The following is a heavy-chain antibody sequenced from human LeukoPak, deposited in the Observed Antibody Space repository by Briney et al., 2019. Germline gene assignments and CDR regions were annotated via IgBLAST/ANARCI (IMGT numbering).Heavy chain of an antibody. D-gene: IGHD5-12*01. CDR2: IYYSGGT. CDR1: GGSISSNSYY. Sequence: SETLSLTCAVSGGSISSNSYYWSWIRQPAGKGLEWLGRIYYSGGTNYNPSFKSRVTISVDTSKNQFSLNLRSVTAADTAVYYCAREWDSGYDYSYYYYYMDVWGKGTTVTISS. V-gene: IGHV4-61*02. CDR3: AREWDSGYDYSYYYYYMDV. J-gene: IGHJ6*03.